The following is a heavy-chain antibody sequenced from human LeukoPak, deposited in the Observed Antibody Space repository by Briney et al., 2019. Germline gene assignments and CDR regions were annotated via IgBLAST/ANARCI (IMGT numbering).Heavy chain of an antibody. V-gene: IGHV1-69*13. CDR3: ASTIAVAGTRRYYFDY. J-gene: IGHJ4*02. D-gene: IGHD6-19*01. Sequence: SVKVSCKASGGTCSSYAISWVRQAPGQGLEWMGGIIPIFGTANYAQKFQGRVTITADESTSTAYMELSSLRSEDTAVYYCASTIAVAGTRRYYFDYWGQGTLVTVSS. CDR2: IIPIFGTA. CDR1: GGTCSSYA.